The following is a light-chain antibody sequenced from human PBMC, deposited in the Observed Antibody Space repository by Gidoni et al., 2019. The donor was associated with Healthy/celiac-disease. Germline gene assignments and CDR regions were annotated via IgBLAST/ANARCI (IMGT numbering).Light chain of an antibody. V-gene: IGKV1-33*01. CDR3: QQSGT. CDR2: DAS. Sequence: DIQMTQSPSSLSASVGDRVTITCQASQDISNYLNWYQQKPGKAPKLLIYDASNLETGVPSRFSGSGSGTDFTFTISSLQPEDIATYYCQQSGTFGPXTKVDIK. CDR1: QDISNY. J-gene: IGKJ3*01.